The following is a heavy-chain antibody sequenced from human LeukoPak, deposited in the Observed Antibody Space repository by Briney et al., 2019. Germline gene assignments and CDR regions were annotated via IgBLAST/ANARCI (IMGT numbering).Heavy chain of an antibody. Sequence: XXXAPGXGXXXVAVIWYXGSNKYYADSVKGRFTISRDNSKNTLYLQMNSLRAEDTAVYYCARDRLHCSGGSCYSALDCWGQGTLVSVSS. CDR2: IWYXGSNK. D-gene: IGHD2-15*01. CDR3: ARDRLHCSGGSCYSALDC. J-gene: IGHJ4*02. V-gene: IGHV3-33*01.